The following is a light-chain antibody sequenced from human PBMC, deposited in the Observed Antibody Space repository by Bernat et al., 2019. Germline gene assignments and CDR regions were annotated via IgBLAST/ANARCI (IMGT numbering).Light chain of an antibody. V-gene: IGKV1-16*01. Sequence: DIQITQSPSSLSASLGHTVTITCRASQAISISLAWFQQRPGKAPKSLIYAASNLRSGVRSRFTGSGSGTDFTLTISSLQPEDCGIYYCQQYDSYPLTVGGGTKVDVK. CDR2: AAS. J-gene: IGKJ4*01. CDR3: QQYDSYPLT. CDR1: QAISIS.